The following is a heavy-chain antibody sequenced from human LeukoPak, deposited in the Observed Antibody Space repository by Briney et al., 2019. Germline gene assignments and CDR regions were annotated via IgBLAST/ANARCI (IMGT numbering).Heavy chain of an antibody. D-gene: IGHD2-15*01. V-gene: IGHV3-49*03. J-gene: IGHJ4*02. CDR1: GFTFGDYA. Sequence: GGSLRLSCTASGFTFGDYAMSWFRQAPGKGLEWVGFIRSKAYGGTTEYAASVKGIFTISRDDSKSIAYLQMNSLKTEDTAVYYCTREEGTKVYGYCSGGSCYIPDYWGQGTLVTVSS. CDR2: IRSKAYGGTT. CDR3: TREEGTKVYGYCSGGSCYIPDY.